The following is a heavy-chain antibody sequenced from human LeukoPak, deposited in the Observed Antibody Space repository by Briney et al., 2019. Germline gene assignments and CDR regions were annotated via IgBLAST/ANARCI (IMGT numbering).Heavy chain of an antibody. CDR2: IYTSGST. V-gene: IGHV4-4*07. CDR1: GDSISRYY. CDR3: ARDLRYNPGFDP. J-gene: IGHJ5*02. Sequence: KASETLSLTCTVSGDSISRYYWSWIRQPAGKGLEWIGRIYTSGSTNYNPSLKSRVTISVDTSKNQFSLKLSSVTAADTAVYYCARDLRYNPGFDPWGQGTLVTVSS. D-gene: IGHD3-9*01.